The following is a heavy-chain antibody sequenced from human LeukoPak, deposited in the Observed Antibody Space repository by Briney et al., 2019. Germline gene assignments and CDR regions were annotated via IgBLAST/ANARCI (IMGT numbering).Heavy chain of an antibody. CDR1: GGSSSGYY. CDR2: INHSGST. D-gene: IGHD5-12*01. CDR3: ARDIVATISS. V-gene: IGHV4-34*01. J-gene: IGHJ4*02. Sequence: SETLSLTCAVYGGSSSGYYWSWIRQPPGKGLEWIGEINHSGSTNYNPSLKSRVTISVDTSKNQFSLKLSSVTAADTAVYYCARDIVATISSWGQGTLVTVSS.